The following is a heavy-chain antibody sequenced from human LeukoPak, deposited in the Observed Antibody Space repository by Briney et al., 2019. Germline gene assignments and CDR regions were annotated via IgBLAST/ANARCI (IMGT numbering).Heavy chain of an antibody. Sequence: PGGSLRLSCAASGFSFSTYCMHWVRQAPGKGPMWVSRICPDGTVTNYADSVKARFNISRDNARNTVYLQMNSLRAEDTAVYYCVRDFRSADYWGQGTLVTVSS. CDR3: VRDFRSADY. CDR1: GFSFSTYC. CDR2: ICPDGTVT. V-gene: IGHV3-74*01. J-gene: IGHJ4*02.